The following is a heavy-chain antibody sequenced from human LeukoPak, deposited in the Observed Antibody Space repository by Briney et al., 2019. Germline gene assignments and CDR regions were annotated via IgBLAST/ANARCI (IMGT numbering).Heavy chain of an antibody. J-gene: IGHJ5*02. D-gene: IGHD2-21*02. CDR2: IFHSGTT. Sequence: SETLSLTCAVSGGSISSSNWWSWVRQPPGKGLEWIGKIFHSGTTDYKTALKGRVTIYVDKSKNQVSLTLTSVTAADTAVYYCARRGGGDLGVSDWFDPWGQGTLVTVSS. CDR3: ARRGGGDLGVSDWFDP. CDR1: GGSISSSNW. V-gene: IGHV4-4*02.